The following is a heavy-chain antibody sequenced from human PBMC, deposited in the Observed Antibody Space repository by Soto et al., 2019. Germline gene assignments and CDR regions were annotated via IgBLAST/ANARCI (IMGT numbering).Heavy chain of an antibody. CDR1: GSSISSGGYY. CDR2: IYYSGST. Sequence: SETLSLTCTVSGSSISSGGYYWSWIRQHPGKGLEWIGYIYYSGSTYYNPSLKSRVTISVDTSKNQFSLKLSSVTAADTAVYYCARDSGSVYYYWGQGTLVTVS. J-gene: IGHJ4*02. CDR3: ARDSGSVYYY. V-gene: IGHV4-31*03. D-gene: IGHD3-22*01.